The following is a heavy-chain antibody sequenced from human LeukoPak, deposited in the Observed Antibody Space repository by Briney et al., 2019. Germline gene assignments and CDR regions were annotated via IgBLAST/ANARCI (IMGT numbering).Heavy chain of an antibody. CDR3: ARLRGRYDDRSAGWYFDY. CDR2: IHYSGTT. D-gene: IGHD3-22*01. J-gene: IGHJ4*02. Sequence: PSETLSLTCTVSGGSISSSSHYWGWIRQPPGKGLAWTGSIHYSGTTYYNPSLKSRATISVNTSKNQFSLKLSSVTAADTAVYHCARLRGRYDDRSAGWYFDYWGQGTLVTVSS. CDR1: GGSISSSSHY. V-gene: IGHV4-39*01.